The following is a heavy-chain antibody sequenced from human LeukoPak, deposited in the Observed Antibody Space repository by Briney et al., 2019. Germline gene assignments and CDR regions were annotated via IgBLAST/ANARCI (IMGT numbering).Heavy chain of an antibody. CDR1: GSTFSLYS. Sequence: GGSLRLSCAASGSTFSLYSMNWVRQAPGKGLEWVSYISSSSSTISYADSVEGRFTISRDNARNSLSLQINSLRAEDTAVYYCARDPGLIVFYFDYWGQGTRFTVPS. CDR2: ISSSSSTI. CDR3: ARDPGLIVFYFDY. V-gene: IGHV3-48*01. D-gene: IGHD3-10*01. J-gene: IGHJ4*02.